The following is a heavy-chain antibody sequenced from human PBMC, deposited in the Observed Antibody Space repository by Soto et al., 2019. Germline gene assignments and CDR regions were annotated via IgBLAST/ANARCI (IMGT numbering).Heavy chain of an antibody. V-gene: IGHV4-59*01. J-gene: IGHJ4*02. CDR2: IYYSGST. CDR3: ARVGGYYDSRGPFDY. CDR1: GGSISRYY. D-gene: IGHD3-22*01. Sequence: PSETLSLTCTVSGGSISRYYWSWIRQPPGKGLEWIGYIYYSGSTNYNPSLKSRVTISVDTSKNQFSLKLSSVTAADTAVYYCARVGGYYDSRGPFDYWGQGTRVTVSS.